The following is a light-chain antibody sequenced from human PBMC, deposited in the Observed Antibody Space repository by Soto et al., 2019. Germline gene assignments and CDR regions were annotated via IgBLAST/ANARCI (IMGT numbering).Light chain of an antibody. J-gene: IGLJ3*02. CDR1: ISNLGSNF. CDR3: AAWDDSLRGVV. CDR2: RND. Sequence: QSVLTQPPSASGTPGQRVTISCSGSISNLGSNFVFWYQQLPGAAPKLLISRNDQRPSGVLDRFSGSKSGTSASLAISGLRSEDEADYHCAAWDDSLRGVVFGGGTKL. V-gene: IGLV1-47*01.